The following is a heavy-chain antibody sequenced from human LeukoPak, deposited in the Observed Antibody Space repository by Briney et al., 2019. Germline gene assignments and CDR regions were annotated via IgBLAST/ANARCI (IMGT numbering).Heavy chain of an antibody. J-gene: IGHJ3*02. CDR1: GFTFSTYW. Sequence: GGSLRLSCGASGFTFSTYWMHWVHQAPGKGLVWVSRINSDESSTHYADSVKGRFTISRDNANKTIYLQMNSLRAEDTAVYYCARGRYCTTISCYGTDALDMWGQGTMVTVSS. D-gene: IGHD2-2*01. CDR2: INSDESST. CDR3: ARGRYCTTISCYGTDALDM. V-gene: IGHV3-74*01.